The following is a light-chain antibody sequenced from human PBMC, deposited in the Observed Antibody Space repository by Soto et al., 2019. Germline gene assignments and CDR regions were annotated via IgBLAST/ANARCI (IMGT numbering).Light chain of an antibody. CDR3: QQYTKRWT. V-gene: IGKV3-15*01. CDR2: SAA. J-gene: IGKJ1*01. CDR1: QSVGSN. Sequence: EIVMTQSPATLSVSPGERVTLSCRASQSVGSNLAWYQKKPGQAPRLLIYSAATRATGIPARFSGSGSGTEFTLTISSLQSEDFRVYYCQQYTKRWTFGHGTKVEIK.